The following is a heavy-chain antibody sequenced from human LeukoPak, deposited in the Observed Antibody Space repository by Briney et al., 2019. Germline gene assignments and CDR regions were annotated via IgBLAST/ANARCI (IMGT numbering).Heavy chain of an antibody. D-gene: IGHD3-16*02. CDR2: INHSGST. J-gene: IGHJ4*02. V-gene: IGHV4-39*07. CDR1: GGSISSGSYY. CDR3: ARRRRYDYVWGSYRNYFDY. Sequence: SETLSLTCTVSGGSISSGSYYWSWIRQPPGKGLEWIGEINHSGSTNYNPSLKSRVTISVDTSKNQFSLKLSSVTAADTAVYYCARRRRYDYVWGSYRNYFDYWGQGTLVTVSS.